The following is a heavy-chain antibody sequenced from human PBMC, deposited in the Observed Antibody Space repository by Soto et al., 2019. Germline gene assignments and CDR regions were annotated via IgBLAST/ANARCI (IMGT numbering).Heavy chain of an antibody. CDR1: GFTFSSYG. Sequence: GGSLRLSCAASGFTFSSYGMHWVRQAPGKGLEWVAVISYDGSNKYYADSVKGRFTISRDNSKNTLYLQMNSLRAEDTAVYYCAKAGGTHYDFWSGYYRSGWFDPWGEGTLVTVSS. CDR3: AKAGGTHYDFWSGYYRSGWFDP. V-gene: IGHV3-30*18. D-gene: IGHD3-3*01. CDR2: ISYDGSNK. J-gene: IGHJ5*02.